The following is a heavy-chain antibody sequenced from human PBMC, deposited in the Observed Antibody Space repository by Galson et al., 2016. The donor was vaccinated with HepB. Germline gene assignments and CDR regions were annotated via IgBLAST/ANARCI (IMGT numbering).Heavy chain of an antibody. D-gene: IGHD3-10*01. CDR1: GYSISSGGYH. CDR2: ISYTGSS. V-gene: IGHV4-31*03. J-gene: IGHJ3*02. CDR3: SIEPADFGDDTDAFEI. Sequence: TLSLTCTVSGYSISSGGYHWSWIRQHPGKGLEWIGYISYTGSSSYNPSLKSRLSMSIDPSKNQFSLKLESVTAADTAMYICSIEPADFGDDTDAFEIWGQGTVVIVSS.